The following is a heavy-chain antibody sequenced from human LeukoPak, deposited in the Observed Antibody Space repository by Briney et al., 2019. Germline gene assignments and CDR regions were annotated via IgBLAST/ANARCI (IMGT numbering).Heavy chain of an antibody. CDR3: ARIDVGPPNY. Sequence: SETLSLTCTVSGGSISSYYWGWIRQPPGKGLEWIGSIYHSGSTYYNPSLKSRVTISVDTSKNQFSLKLSSVTAADTAVYYCARIDVGPPNYWGQGTLVTVSS. CDR1: GGSISSYY. V-gene: IGHV4-38-2*02. J-gene: IGHJ4*02. CDR2: IYHSGST. D-gene: IGHD2-21*01.